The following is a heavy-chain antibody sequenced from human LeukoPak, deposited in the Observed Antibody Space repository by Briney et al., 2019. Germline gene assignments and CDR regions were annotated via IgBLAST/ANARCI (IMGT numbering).Heavy chain of an antibody. CDR3: ARGDRGFHF. V-gene: IGHV3-7*01. CDR2: INQDGSEK. J-gene: IGHJ4*02. CDR1: GFTFSASW. Sequence: GGSLRLSCAASGFTFSASWMTWVRQAPGKGLEWVTNINQDGSEKYYVDSVKGRFTISRDNARNALYLQMNSLRTEETVVYYCARGDRGFHFWGQGTLVTVP.